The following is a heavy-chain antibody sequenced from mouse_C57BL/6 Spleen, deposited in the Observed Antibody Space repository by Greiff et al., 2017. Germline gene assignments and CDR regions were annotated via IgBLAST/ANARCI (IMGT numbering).Heavy chain of an antibody. D-gene: IGHD1-1*01. V-gene: IGHV1-69*01. CDR3: ARGISTTVVEYYFDY. CDR1: GYTFTSYW. Sequence: VQLQQPGAELVMPGASVKLSCKASGYTFTSYWMHWVKQRPGHGLEWIGEIDPSDSYTNYNQKFKGKSTLTVDKSSSTAYMQLSSLTSEDSAVYYGARGISTTVVEYYFDYWGQGTTLTVSS. J-gene: IGHJ2*01. CDR2: IDPSDSYT.